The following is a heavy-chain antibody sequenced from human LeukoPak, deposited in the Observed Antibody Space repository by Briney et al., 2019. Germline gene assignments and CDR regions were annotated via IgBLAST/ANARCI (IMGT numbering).Heavy chain of an antibody. CDR3: ARVRQQWLVRFSWFDP. J-gene: IGHJ5*02. V-gene: IGHV4-39*01. D-gene: IGHD6-19*01. Sequence: SETLSLTCTVSGGSISSSSYYWGWIRQPPGKGLEWIGSIYYSGSTYYSPSLKSRVTISVDTSKNQFSLKLSSVTAADTAVYYCARVRQQWLVRFSWFDPWGQGTLVTVSS. CDR1: GGSISSSSYY. CDR2: IYYSGST.